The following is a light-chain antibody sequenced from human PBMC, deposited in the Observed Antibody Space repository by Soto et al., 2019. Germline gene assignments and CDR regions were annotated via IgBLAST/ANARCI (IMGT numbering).Light chain of an antibody. J-gene: IGKJ5*01. CDR3: QQRNIWPPVT. CDR2: DVF. V-gene: IGKV1-5*01. CDR1: QSISSW. Sequence: DIQMTQSPSTLSASVGDRVTITCRASQSISSWLAWYQQKPGKAPKLLIYDVFSLESGVPSRFSGSGSGTEFTLTISSLQPDDFATYYCQQRNIWPPVTFGQGTRLEIK.